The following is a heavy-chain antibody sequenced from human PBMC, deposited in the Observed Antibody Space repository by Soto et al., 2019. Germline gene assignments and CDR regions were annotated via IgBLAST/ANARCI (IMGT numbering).Heavy chain of an antibody. J-gene: IGHJ6*02. V-gene: IGHV1-69*13. CDR1: GYTFTSYD. Sequence: GASVKVSCKASGYTFTSYDINWVRQATGQGLEWMGWIIPNIGTANYAQKFQGRVTITADESTSTAYMELSSLRSEDTAVYYCSVAGTRDDYYYYYGMDVWGQGTTVTVSS. CDR2: IIPNIGTA. CDR3: SVAGTRDDYYYYYGMDV. D-gene: IGHD6-19*01.